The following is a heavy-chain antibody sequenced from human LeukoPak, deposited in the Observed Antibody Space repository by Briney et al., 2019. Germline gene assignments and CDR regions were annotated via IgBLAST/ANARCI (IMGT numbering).Heavy chain of an antibody. CDR1: GFTFSSYG. D-gene: IGHD6-13*01. CDR3: AKSDSSSWYLDWYFDL. V-gene: IGHV3-30*02. CDR2: IWYGGSNK. J-gene: IGHJ2*01. Sequence: GGSLRLSCAASGFTFSSYGMHWVRQAPGKGLEWVAVIWYGGSNKYYADSVKGRFTISRDNSKNTLYLQMNSLRAEDTAVYYCAKSDSSSWYLDWYFDLWGRGTLVTVSS.